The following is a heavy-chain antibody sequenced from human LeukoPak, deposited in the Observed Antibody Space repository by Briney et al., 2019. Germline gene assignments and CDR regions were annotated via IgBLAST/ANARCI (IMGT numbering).Heavy chain of an antibody. CDR3: ARGYYYDSSGYYSSFDC. CDR2: IYTSGST. D-gene: IGHD3-22*01. V-gene: IGHV4-61*02. CDR1: GGSISSGSYY. J-gene: IGHJ4*02. Sequence: SETLSLTCTVSGGSISSGSYYWSWIRQPAGKGLEWIGRIYTSGSTNYNPSLKSRVTISVDTSKNQFSLKLSSVTAADTAVYYCARGYYYDSSGYYSSFDCWGQGTLVTVSS.